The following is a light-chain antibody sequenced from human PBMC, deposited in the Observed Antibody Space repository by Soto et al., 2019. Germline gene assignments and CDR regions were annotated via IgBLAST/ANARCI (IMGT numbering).Light chain of an antibody. CDR2: DAS. CDR3: QQRVNWPPT. Sequence: EVVLTQSPASLSLSPGDRATLSCRADQSVSDYLVWYQQKPGQPPRLLFFDASSRATGVPHRFSAGGSGTDFTLIISSLQPEDFAVYYCQQRVNWPPTFGGGTKVEI. J-gene: IGKJ4*01. V-gene: IGKV3-11*01. CDR1: QSVSDY.